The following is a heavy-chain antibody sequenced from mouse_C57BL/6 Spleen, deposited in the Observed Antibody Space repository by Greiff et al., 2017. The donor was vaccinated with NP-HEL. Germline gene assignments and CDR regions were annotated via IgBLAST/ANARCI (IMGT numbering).Heavy chain of an antibody. J-gene: IGHJ3*01. CDR3: ARNGYYSNYGAY. V-gene: IGHV1-50*01. Sequence: QVQLQQSGAELVKPGASVKLSCKASGYTFTSYWMQWVKQRPGQGLEWIGEIDPSDSYTNYNQKFKGKATLTVDTSSSTAYMQLSSLTSEDSAVYYCARNGYYSNYGAYWGQGTLVTVSA. CDR1: GYTFTSYW. CDR2: IDPSDSYT. D-gene: IGHD2-5*01.